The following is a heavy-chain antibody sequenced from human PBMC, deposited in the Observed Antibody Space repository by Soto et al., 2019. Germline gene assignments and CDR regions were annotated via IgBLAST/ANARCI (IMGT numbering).Heavy chain of an antibody. CDR2: AYYSGIT. V-gene: IGHV4-4*02. CDR1: GGSISSRNW. Sequence: QVQLQESGSGLVKPSGTLSLTCTVSGGSISSRNWWSWVRQPPGQGLEWIGEAYYSGITNYNPSLKSRVTILIDKSNNQSSLRLNSVTAADTAIYYCAREGYYYGTGYPFDYWGQGTLVTVSS. CDR3: AREGYYYGTGYPFDY. D-gene: IGHD3-22*01. J-gene: IGHJ4*02.